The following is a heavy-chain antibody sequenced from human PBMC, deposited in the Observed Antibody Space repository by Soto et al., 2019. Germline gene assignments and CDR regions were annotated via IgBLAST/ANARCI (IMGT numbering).Heavy chain of an antibody. V-gene: IGHV1-18*01. CDR2: ISAHNGNT. J-gene: IGHJ4*02. CDR3: ARRRYGDY. CDR1: GYAFTTYG. D-gene: IGHD1-1*01. Sequence: QVHLVQSGAEVKKPGASVKVSCKGSGYAFTTYGITWVRQAPGQGLEWMGWISAHNGNTNYAQELQGRVTVTRDTSTSTAYLELSSLRSNDTAVYYCARRRYGDYWGQGALVTVSS.